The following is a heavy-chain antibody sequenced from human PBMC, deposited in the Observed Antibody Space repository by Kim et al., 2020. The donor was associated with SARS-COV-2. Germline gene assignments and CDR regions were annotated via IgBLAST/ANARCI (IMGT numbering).Heavy chain of an antibody. CDR2: IYSGGST. J-gene: IGHJ4*02. CDR3: ARDSYYYDSSGYYVSDY. V-gene: IGHV3-53*04. CDR1: GFTVSSNY. Sequence: GGSLRLSCAASGFTVSSNYMSWVCQAPGKGLEWVSVIYSGGSTYYADSVKGRFTISRHNSKNTLYLQMNSLRAEDTAVYYCARDSYYYDSSGYYVSDYWGQGTLVTVSS. D-gene: IGHD3-22*01.